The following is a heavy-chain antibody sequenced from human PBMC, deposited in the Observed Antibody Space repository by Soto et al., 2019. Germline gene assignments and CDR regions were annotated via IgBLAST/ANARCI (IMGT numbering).Heavy chain of an antibody. Sequence: PSETLSLTCTVSGGSISSYYWSWIRQPPGKGLEWIGYIYYSGSTNYNPSLKSRVTISVDTSKNQFSLKLSSVTAEDTAVYYCAKWTCSGGSCYFDYWGQGTLVTVSS. D-gene: IGHD2-15*01. J-gene: IGHJ4*02. CDR3: AKWTCSGGSCYFDY. V-gene: IGHV4-59*12. CDR2: IYYSGST. CDR1: GGSISSYY.